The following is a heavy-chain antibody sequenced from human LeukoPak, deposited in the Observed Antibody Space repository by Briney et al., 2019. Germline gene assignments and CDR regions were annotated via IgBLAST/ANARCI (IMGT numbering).Heavy chain of an antibody. CDR3: ARTCSGSSCYVIY. J-gene: IGHJ4*02. V-gene: IGHV1-18*01. CDR2: ISGYNGKT. CDR1: GYTFSNYG. Sequence: ASVKVSCKASGYTFSNYGITWGRQASGQGLECMGWISGYNGKTNYAQKFQGRVTMTTETSTSTAYMELRSLRSDDTAVYYCARTCSGSSCYVIYWGQGTLLTVSS. D-gene: IGHD2-2*01.